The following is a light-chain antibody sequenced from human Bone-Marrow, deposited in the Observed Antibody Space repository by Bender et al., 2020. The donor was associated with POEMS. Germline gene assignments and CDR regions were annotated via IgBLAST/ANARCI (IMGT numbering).Light chain of an antibody. CDR1: SSVVGSYNF. V-gene: IGLV2-14*02. Sequence: QSALTQPASVSGSPGQSITISCSGTSSVVGSYNFVSWFQQHPGKAPKLMIYDVSDRPSGVSNRFSGSKSGNTASLTISGLQPEDEADYYCDSYTTTSTYVFGTGTKVTVL. CDR3: DSYTTTSTYV. J-gene: IGLJ1*01. CDR2: DVS.